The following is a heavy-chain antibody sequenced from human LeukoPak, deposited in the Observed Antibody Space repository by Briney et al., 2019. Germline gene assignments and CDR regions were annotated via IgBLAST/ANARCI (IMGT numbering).Heavy chain of an antibody. J-gene: IGHJ5*02. V-gene: IGHV3-23*01. CDR1: GFTFSSYS. CDR3: AKTVSRSVANSWFDP. Sequence: PGGSLRLSCAASGFTFSSYSMTWVRQAAGKGLEWVSVISSSGGDTHYADSVKGRFTIARDNSKNTLYLQMNSLRAEDTAVYYCAKTVSRSVANSWFDPWGQGTLVTVSS. CDR2: ISSSGGDT. D-gene: IGHD3-22*01.